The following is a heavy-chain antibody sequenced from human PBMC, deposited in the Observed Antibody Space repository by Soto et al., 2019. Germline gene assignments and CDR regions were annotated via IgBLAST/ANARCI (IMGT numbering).Heavy chain of an antibody. D-gene: IGHD6-13*01. CDR3: ARLAATAPGYGMDV. Sequence: QVQLVESGGGVVQPGRSLRLSCAASGFTFSNHAMHWVRQAPGKGLEWVAFIYYDGSTKYYADSVKGRFSISRDNSKNTLYPQMNSLRAEDTAVYYCARLAATAPGYGMDVWGQGTTVTVSS. CDR2: IYYDGSTK. V-gene: IGHV3-30-3*01. J-gene: IGHJ6*02. CDR1: GFTFSNHA.